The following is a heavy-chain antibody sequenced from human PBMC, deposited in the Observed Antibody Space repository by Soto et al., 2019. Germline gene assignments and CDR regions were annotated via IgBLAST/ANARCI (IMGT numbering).Heavy chain of an antibody. Sequence: LRLSCAASGFTFSDYYMSWIRQAPGKGLEWVSYISSSSSYTNYADSVKGRFTISRDNAKNSLYLQMNSLRAEDTAVYYCARYWQKRAFYGMDVWGQGTTVTVSS. D-gene: IGHD2-15*01. V-gene: IGHV3-11*06. CDR3: ARYWQKRAFYGMDV. CDR2: ISSSSSYT. J-gene: IGHJ6*02. CDR1: GFTFSDYY.